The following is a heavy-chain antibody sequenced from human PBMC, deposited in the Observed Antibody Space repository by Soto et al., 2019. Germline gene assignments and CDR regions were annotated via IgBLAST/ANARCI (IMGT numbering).Heavy chain of an antibody. CDR3: THRQTAVAGAFDF. Sequence: QITLKESGPTVVKPTQPLTLTCTLSGLSLTTSGVGVGWIRQPPGEALDWLALIYWDEQKRYSPSLRSRLTIARDTAKNHVGLTMTNMDPVQTATYCCTHRQTAVAGAFDFWGQGTLVCVSS. V-gene: IGHV2-5*02. J-gene: IGHJ4*02. CDR2: IYWDEQK. D-gene: IGHD6-19*01. CDR1: GLSLTTSGVG.